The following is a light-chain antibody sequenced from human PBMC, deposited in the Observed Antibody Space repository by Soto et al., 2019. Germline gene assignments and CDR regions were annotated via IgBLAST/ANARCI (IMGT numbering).Light chain of an antibody. CDR2: DVT. Sequence: QSALTQPASVSGSPGQSITISCTGTSSDVGGYNYVSWYQQHPGKAPKLMIYDVTNRPSGVSNRFSGSKSGNTASLTISGLQAEDEADYYCSSYTISDALLFGGGTKVTVL. J-gene: IGLJ2*01. CDR1: SSDVGGYNY. V-gene: IGLV2-14*01. CDR3: SSYTISDALL.